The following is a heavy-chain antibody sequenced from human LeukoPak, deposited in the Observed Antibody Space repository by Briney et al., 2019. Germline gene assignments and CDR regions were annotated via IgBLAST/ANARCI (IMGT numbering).Heavy chain of an antibody. V-gene: IGHV1-2*02. CDR2: INANSGDT. CDR3: AREISGYSDY. CDR1: GYTFTGYY. D-gene: IGHD3-22*01. Sequence: ASVKVSCKASGYTFTGYYMHWVRQAPGQGLEWMGWINANSGDTKYAQKFQGRVTMTRDTSISTAYMELSRLRCDDPAMYYCAREISGYSDYWGQGTLVTVSS. J-gene: IGHJ4*02.